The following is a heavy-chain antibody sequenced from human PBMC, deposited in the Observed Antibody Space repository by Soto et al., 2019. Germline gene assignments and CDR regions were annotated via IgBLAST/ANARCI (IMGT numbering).Heavy chain of an antibody. V-gene: IGHV3-23*01. CDR1: GFTFSSYA. J-gene: IGHJ4*02. Sequence: EVQLLESGGGLVQPGGSLRLSCAASGFTFSSYAMNWVRQAPGKGLEWVSSISGTSGRTYYADSVEGRFTISRDNSKNTLYRLSDSLRAEDTAVYYCAKDEGSGWYYFDYWGQGTLVSVSS. D-gene: IGHD6-19*01. CDR2: ISGTSGRT. CDR3: AKDEGSGWYYFDY.